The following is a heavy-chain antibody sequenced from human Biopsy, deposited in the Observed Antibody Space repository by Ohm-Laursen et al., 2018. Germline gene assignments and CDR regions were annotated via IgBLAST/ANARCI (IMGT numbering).Heavy chain of an antibody. CDR2: IWYDGTNK. J-gene: IGHJ6*03. V-gene: IGHV3-33*06. D-gene: IGHD3-16*01. CDR3: AKVHDSGYYYHSMDV. CDR1: GFSFSDYG. Sequence: SLRLSCAASGFSFSDYGMHWVRQAPGRGLEWVAVIWYDGTNKYYAESVEGRFTISRDNSKNMVYLQMGSLTVEDTAVYYCAKVHDSGYYYHSMDVWGQGTTVTVSS.